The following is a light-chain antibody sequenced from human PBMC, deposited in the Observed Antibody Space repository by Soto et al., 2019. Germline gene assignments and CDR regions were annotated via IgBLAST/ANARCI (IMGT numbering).Light chain of an antibody. Sequence: DIQMTQSPSSLSASVGDRVTITCQASQDISNYLNWYQQKPGKAPKLLIYDASNLETGVPSRFSGSGSETHFIFTISSLQPEDIATYYCQQYDNLPITFGQGTRLEIK. V-gene: IGKV1-33*01. J-gene: IGKJ5*01. CDR2: DAS. CDR3: QQYDNLPIT. CDR1: QDISNY.